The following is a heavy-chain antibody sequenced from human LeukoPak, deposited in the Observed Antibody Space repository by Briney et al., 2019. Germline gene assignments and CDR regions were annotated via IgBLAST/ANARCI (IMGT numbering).Heavy chain of an antibody. CDR2: INHSGST. D-gene: IGHD3-10*01. V-gene: IGHV4-34*01. CDR3: ARGGVYYSGLDY. CDR1: GGSFSGYY. J-gene: IGHJ4*02. Sequence: PSETLSLTCAVYGGSFSGYYWSWIRQPPGKGLEWIGEINHSGSTNYNPSLKSRVTISVDTSKNQFSLKLSSVTAADTAVYYCARGGVYYSGLDYWGQGTLVTVSS.